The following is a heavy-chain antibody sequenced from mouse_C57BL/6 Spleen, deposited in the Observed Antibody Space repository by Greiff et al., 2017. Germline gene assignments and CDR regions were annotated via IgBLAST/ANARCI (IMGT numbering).Heavy chain of an antibody. D-gene: IGHD2-5*01. J-gene: IGHJ4*01. CDR2: IDPSDSYT. CDR1: GYTFTSYW. CDR3: ARSGYSNLYYAMDY. V-gene: IGHV1-59*01. Sequence: QVQLKQPGAELVRPGTSVKLSCKASGYTFTSYWMHWVKQRPGQGLEWIGVIDPSDSYTNYNQKFKGKATLTVDTSSSTAYMQLSSLTSEDSAVYYCARSGYSNLYYAMDYWGQGTSVTVSS.